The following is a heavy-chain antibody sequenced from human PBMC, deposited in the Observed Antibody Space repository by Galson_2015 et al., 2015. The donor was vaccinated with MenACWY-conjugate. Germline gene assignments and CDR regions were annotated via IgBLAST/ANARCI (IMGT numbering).Heavy chain of an antibody. CDR2: VNSDGTST. J-gene: IGHJ6*02. Sequence: SLRLSCAASQFTFSNYWMHWVRQAPGKGLVWVARVNSDGTSTNYADSVKGRFTISRDNAKNTLYLQMNSLRAEDTAVYYCAREQLGYYGMDVWGQGTTVTVSS. V-gene: IGHV3-74*01. CDR3: AREQLGYYGMDV. D-gene: IGHD1-1*01. CDR1: QFTFSNYW.